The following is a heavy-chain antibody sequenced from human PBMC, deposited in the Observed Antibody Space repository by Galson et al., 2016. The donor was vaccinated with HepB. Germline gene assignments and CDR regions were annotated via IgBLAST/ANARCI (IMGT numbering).Heavy chain of an antibody. CDR3: TVCGLTGDLDY. D-gene: IGHD3-9*01. Sequence: SLRLSCAASGFSFSTAWMPWVRQAPGKGLEWIGRSKSKTDGGAIDYAAPVRGRFTISRDDSRDTLFLQMNSLKFEDTAVYYCTVCGLTGDLDYWGRGTRVAVSS. CDR1: GFSFSTAW. V-gene: IGHV3-15*05. J-gene: IGHJ4*03. CDR2: SKSKTDGGAI.